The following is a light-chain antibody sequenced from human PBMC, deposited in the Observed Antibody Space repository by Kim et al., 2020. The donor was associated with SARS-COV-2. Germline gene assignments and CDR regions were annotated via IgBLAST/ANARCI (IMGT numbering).Light chain of an antibody. CDR3: SAWDSSLSVWV. CDR2: RNN. CDR1: NNNVGNQG. Sequence: QAGLTQPPSVSKGLGQTATLTCTGNNNNVGNQGATWLQQHQGHPPKLLSYRNNNRPSGISERLSASRSGNTASLTISGLQPEDEADYYCSAWDSSLSVWVFGGGTKLTVL. J-gene: IGLJ3*02. V-gene: IGLV10-54*01.